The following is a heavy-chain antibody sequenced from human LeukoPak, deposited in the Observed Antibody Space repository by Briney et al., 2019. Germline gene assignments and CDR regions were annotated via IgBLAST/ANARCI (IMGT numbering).Heavy chain of an antibody. D-gene: IGHD3-3*01. Sequence: ASVTVSFKASGYTFTSYAMSWVRQAPGQGLEWMGWINTNTGNPKYAQGFPGRVVFSLDNSISTAYLQLSSLRAEDTAMYYCSRGIGFEVYGAVDAFEICGEGTMGTVSS. V-gene: IGHV7-4-1*02. J-gene: IGHJ3*02. CDR2: INTNTGNP. CDR1: GYTFTSYA. CDR3: SRGIGFEVYGAVDAFEI.